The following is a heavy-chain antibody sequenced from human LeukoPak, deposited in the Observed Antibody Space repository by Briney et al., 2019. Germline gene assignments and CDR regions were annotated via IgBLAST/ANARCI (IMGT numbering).Heavy chain of an antibody. CDR2: IYYSGST. D-gene: IGHD6-19*01. CDR1: GGSFSSYY. Sequence: PSETLSLTCTVSGGSFSSYYWSWIRQPPGKGLEWIGYIYYSGSTNYNPSLKSRVTISVDTSKKQFSLKMSSVTAADTAVYYCARVPLNSSGWGQARPCYFDCWGQGTLVTVSS. J-gene: IGHJ4*02. V-gene: IGHV4-59*12. CDR3: ARVPLNSSGWGQARPCYFDC.